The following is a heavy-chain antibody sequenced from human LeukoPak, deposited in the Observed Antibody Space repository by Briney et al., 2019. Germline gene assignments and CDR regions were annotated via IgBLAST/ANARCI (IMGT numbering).Heavy chain of an antibody. CDR1: GGTFSSYA. CDR3: ARVFCSGGDCYRYFDY. CDR2: IIPIFGTA. Sequence: SVKVSCKASGGTFSSYAISWVRQAPGQGLEWMGGIIPIFGTANYAQKFQGRVTITADESTSTAYMELSSLRSEDTAVYYCARVFCSGGDCYRYFDYWGQGTLVTVSS. V-gene: IGHV1-69*01. J-gene: IGHJ4*02. D-gene: IGHD2-21*02.